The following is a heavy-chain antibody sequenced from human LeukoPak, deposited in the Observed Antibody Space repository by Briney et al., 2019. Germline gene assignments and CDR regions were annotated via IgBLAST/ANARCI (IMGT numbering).Heavy chain of an antibody. V-gene: IGHV4-59*01. Sequence: SETLSLTCTVSGGSISSYYWSWIRQPPGKGLEWIGYIYYSGSTNYNPSLKSRVTISVDTSKNQFSLKLGSVTAADTAVYYCARVPYGSYFDYWGQGTLVTVSS. CDR2: IYYSGST. CDR3: ARVPYGSYFDY. CDR1: GGSISSYY. D-gene: IGHD3-10*01. J-gene: IGHJ4*02.